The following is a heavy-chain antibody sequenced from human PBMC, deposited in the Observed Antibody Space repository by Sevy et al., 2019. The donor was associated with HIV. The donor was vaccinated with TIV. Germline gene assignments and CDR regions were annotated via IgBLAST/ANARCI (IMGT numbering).Heavy chain of an antibody. J-gene: IGHJ4*02. CDR1: GYRLSELP. V-gene: IGHV1-24*01. D-gene: IGHD3-22*01. CDR2: FDPEDGEI. CDR3: ATGREYYDENSGYFDY. Sequence: ASVKVSCKISGYRLSELPMHWVRQAPGKGLEWMGRFDPEDGEIIYAQKFQGRVTVTEDTSTDTAYMELSRLRSEDTAVYYCATGREYYDENSGYFDYWGPGTLVTVSS.